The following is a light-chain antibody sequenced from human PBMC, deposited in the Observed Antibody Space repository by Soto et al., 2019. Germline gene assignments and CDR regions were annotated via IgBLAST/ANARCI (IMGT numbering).Light chain of an antibody. V-gene: IGLV1-47*02. Sequence: QSVLTQPPSASGTAGQVVTISCSGGDSNIGSNSVYWYQHLPRMAPKLLIYYNNQRPSGVPDRFSGSRSGTSASLAIVGLRYEDEAVYYCAALDASMSAFVLGNGTKVTVL. CDR2: YNN. CDR3: AALDASMSAFV. CDR1: DSNIGSNS. J-gene: IGLJ1*01.